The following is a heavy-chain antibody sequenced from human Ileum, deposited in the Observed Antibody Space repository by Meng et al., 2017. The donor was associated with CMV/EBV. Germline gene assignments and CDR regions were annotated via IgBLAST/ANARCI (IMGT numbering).Heavy chain of an antibody. J-gene: IGHJ4*02. CDR1: GFTFSDYY. CDR3: ARGKWVGVPFDY. CDR2: ISSSGSTI. D-gene: IGHD2-8*01. V-gene: IGHV3-11*01. Sequence: GESLKISCAASGFTFSDYYMSWIRQAPGKGLEWVSYISSSGSTIFYADSVKGRFTISRDNAKKSLYLQMNSLRAEDTAEYYCARGKWVGVPFDYWGQGTLVTVSS.